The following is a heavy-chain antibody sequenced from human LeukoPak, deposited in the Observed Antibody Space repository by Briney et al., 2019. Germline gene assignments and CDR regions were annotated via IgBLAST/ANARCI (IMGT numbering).Heavy chain of an antibody. CDR2: IGASGSK. D-gene: IGHD3-22*01. V-gene: IGHV3-23*01. J-gene: IGHJ4*02. CDR1: GFMFDQYA. CDR3: AKDNYYYTSGGFFAY. Sequence: GGSLRLSCRTSGFMFDQYAMSWVRQAPGKGLEWVSGIGASGSKYYSDSVKGRFTISSDNSKNTLFLQIINLRVEDTAVYYCAKDNYYYTSGGFFAYWGQGALVSVSS.